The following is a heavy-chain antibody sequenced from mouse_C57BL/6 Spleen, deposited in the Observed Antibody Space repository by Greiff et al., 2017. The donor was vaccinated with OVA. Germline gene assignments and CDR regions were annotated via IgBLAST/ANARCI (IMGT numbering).Heavy chain of an antibody. J-gene: IGHJ2*01. D-gene: IGHD1-1*01. CDR1: GYTFTSYW. CDR2: IDPSDSYT. V-gene: IGHV1-59*01. Sequence: QVQLQQPGAELVRPGTSVKLSCKASGYTFTSYWMHWVKQRPGQGLEWIGVIDPSDSYTKYNQKFKGKAKLTVNTSSSTAYMQLSSMTSEDSAVDYCARYYGSSPDYWGQGTTLTVSS. CDR3: ARYYGSSPDY.